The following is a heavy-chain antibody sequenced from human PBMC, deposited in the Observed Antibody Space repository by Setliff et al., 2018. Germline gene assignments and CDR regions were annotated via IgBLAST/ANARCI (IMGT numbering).Heavy chain of an antibody. CDR2: IYYSGST. J-gene: IGHJ6*03. CDR3: ARVYDYYMDV. V-gene: IGHV4-31*03. CDR1: GGSISSGGYY. Sequence: SETLSLTCTVSGGSISSGGYYWSWIRQHPGKGLEWIGYIYYSGSTYYNLSLKSRVTISVDTSKNQFSLKLSSVTAADTAVYYCARVYDYYMDVWGKGTTVTVSS.